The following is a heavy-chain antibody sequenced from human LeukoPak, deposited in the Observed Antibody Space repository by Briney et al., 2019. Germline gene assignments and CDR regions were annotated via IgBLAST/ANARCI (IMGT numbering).Heavy chain of an antibody. CDR1: GYTFTSYD. CDR2: MNPNSGNT. CDR3: ARVRDYYDSSGYTDAFDI. Sequence: GASVKVSCKASGYTFTSYDINWVRQATGQGLEWMGWMNPNSGNTGYAQKFQGRVTMTRNTSISTAYMELSGLRSEDTAVYYCARVRDYYDSSGYTDAFDIWGQGTMVTVSS. V-gene: IGHV1-8*01. J-gene: IGHJ3*02. D-gene: IGHD3-22*01.